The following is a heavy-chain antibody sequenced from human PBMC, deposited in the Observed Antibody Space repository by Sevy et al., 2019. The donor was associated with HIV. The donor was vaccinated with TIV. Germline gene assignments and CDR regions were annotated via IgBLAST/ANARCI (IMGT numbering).Heavy chain of an antibody. Sequence: GGSLRLSCAASGFAFHEYSMSWIRQAPGKGLEWVATLSFGCGKINYADSVKGRFTISGDNSKNSFYLQMDNLRVEDTALYYCAREGCSRPHDYWCQGTRVTVSS. J-gene: IGHJ4*02. D-gene: IGHD2-8*01. CDR1: GFAFHEYS. V-gene: IGHV3-23*01. CDR2: LSFGCGKI. CDR3: AREGCSRPHDY.